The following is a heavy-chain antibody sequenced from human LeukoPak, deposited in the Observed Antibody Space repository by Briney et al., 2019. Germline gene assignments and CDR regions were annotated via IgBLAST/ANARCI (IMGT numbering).Heavy chain of an antibody. CDR1: GFTFSSYG. V-gene: IGHV3-30*18. Sequence: QPGGSLRLSCAASGFTFSSYGMHWVRQAPGKGLEWVAVISYDGSNKYYADSVKGRFTISRDNSKNTLYLQMNSLRAEDTAVYYCAKYEQQLVPLYYYYYMDVWGKGTTVTVSS. CDR3: AKYEQQLVPLYYYYYMDV. CDR2: ISYDGSNK. D-gene: IGHD6-13*01. J-gene: IGHJ6*03.